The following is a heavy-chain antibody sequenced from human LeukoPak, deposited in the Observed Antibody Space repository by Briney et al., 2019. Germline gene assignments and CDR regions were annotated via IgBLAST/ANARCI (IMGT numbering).Heavy chain of an antibody. D-gene: IGHD2-8*01. CDR3: ARNSEDIVLMVYATLGRYYFDY. J-gene: IGHJ4*02. CDR2: IYTSGST. V-gene: IGHV4-4*07. Sequence: SETLSLTCTVSGVSISSYYWSWIRQPAGKGLEWIGRIYTSGSTNYNPSLKSRVTMSVDTSKNQFSLKLSSVTAADTAVYYCARNSEDIVLMVYATLGRYYFDYWGQGTLVTVSS. CDR1: GVSISSYY.